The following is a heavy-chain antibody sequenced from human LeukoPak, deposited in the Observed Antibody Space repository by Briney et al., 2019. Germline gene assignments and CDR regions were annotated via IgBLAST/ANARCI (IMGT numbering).Heavy chain of an antibody. D-gene: IGHD1-26*01. CDR3: ARGGRYSRSYYFY. V-gene: IGHV4-34*01. Sequence: SETLSLTCAVYGGSFSGYYWSWIRQPPGKGLEWIGEINHSGSTNYNPSLKSRVTISVDTSKNQFSLKLSSVTAADTAVYYCARGGRYSRSYYFYWGQGTLVTVSS. CDR2: INHSGST. J-gene: IGHJ4*02. CDR1: GGSFSGYY.